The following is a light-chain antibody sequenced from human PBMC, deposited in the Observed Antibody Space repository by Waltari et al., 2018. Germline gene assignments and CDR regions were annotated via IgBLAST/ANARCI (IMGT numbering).Light chain of an antibody. CDR3: QQYNRWPPIT. V-gene: IGKV3-15*01. J-gene: IGKJ5*01. Sequence: EILMTQSPATLSVSPGERATLSCRASQSVSSKLAWYQQKHGQALRLLIYVASTRAPSTPARFRGSGSGTEFTLTISSLQSEDSAIYYCQQYNRWPPITFGQGTRLEIK. CDR2: VAS. CDR1: QSVSSK.